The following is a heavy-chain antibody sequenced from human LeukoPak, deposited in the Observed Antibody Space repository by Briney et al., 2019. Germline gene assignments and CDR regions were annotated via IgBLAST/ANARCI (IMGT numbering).Heavy chain of an antibody. Sequence: SETLSLTCAVYGGSFSGYYWSWIRQPPGKGLEWIGEINHSGSTNYNPSLKSRVTISVDTSKNQFSLKLSSVAAADTAVYYCARSPGDFWSGYPYWGQGTLVTVSS. CDR2: INHSGST. D-gene: IGHD3-3*01. CDR3: ARSPGDFWSGYPY. V-gene: IGHV4-34*01. J-gene: IGHJ4*02. CDR1: GGSFSGYY.